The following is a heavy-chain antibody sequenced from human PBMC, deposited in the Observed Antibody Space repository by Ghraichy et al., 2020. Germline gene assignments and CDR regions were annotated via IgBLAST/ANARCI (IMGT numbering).Heavy chain of an antibody. CDR1: GFTFTEYS. Sequence: LSLTCAASGFTFTEYSMNWVRQAPGEGLEWVAYISRSGSAIFYADSVKGRFTISRDNAKTSLSLQMNSLRDEDTAVYYCARHKPRRADFWEGFYGMDVWGQGTTVTVSS. CDR2: ISRSGSAI. V-gene: IGHV3-48*02. J-gene: IGHJ6*02. D-gene: IGHD3-3*01. CDR3: ARHKPRRADFWEGFYGMDV.